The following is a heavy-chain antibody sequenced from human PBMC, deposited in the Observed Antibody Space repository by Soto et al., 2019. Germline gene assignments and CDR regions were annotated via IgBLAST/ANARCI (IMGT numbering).Heavy chain of an antibody. CDR2: ISGGGDTT. J-gene: IGHJ4*02. Sequence: EVQLLDSGGVLVQPGGSLRLSCAASGFTFNNYAMTWVRQAPGKGLEWVSAISGGGDTTSYADSVKGRFTVSRDGSKNTLYLQMSSLRAEDTALYYCAKGRGGSGSLTPRVDFWGQGTLVTVSS. CDR1: GFTFNNYA. D-gene: IGHD3-10*01. CDR3: AKGRGGSGSLTPRVDF. V-gene: IGHV3-23*01.